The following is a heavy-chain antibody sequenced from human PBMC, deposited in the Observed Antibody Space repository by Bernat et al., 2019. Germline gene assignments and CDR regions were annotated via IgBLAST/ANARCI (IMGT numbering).Heavy chain of an antibody. Sequence: QVQLQESGPGLVKPSGTLSLTCPASGGSISSSNRWSWVRQPPGTGREWIGEIYHSGSTNYNPSLKSRVTISVDKSKSQFSLKLSSVTAADTAVYYCARESITIFGGVIYDALDIWGQGTMVTVSS. CDR2: IYHSGST. D-gene: IGHD3-3*01. CDR3: ARESITIFGGVIYDALDI. J-gene: IGHJ3*02. V-gene: IGHV4-4*02. CDR1: GGSISSSNR.